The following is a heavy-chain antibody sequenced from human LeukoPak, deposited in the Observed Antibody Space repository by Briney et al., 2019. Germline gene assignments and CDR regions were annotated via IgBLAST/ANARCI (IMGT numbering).Heavy chain of an antibody. V-gene: IGHV3-9*01. CDR1: GFTFDDYA. Sequence: PGRSLRLSCAASGFTFDDYAMHWVRQAPGKGLEWVSGISWNSGSIGYADSVKGRFTISRDNAKNSLYLQMNSLRAEDTALYYCAKGFGSSWSNYYFDFWGQGTLVTVSS. CDR2: ISWNSGSI. J-gene: IGHJ4*02. CDR3: AKGFGSSWSNYYFDF. D-gene: IGHD6-13*01.